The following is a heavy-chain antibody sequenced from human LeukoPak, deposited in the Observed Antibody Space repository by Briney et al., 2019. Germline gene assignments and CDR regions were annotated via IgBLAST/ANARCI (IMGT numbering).Heavy chain of an antibody. CDR1: GFTFSDLG. CDR3: AKDAQRGFDFSNSLES. V-gene: IGHV3-33*06. D-gene: IGHD4-11*01. CDR2: IWNDGTDK. J-gene: IGHJ4*02. Sequence: GESLRLSCAASGFTFSDLGMHWVRQAPGKGLEWVAVIWNDGTDKYYGDSVKGRFTISRDNSKNTVYLQMNSLRVEDTAVYYCAKDAQRGFDFSNSLESWGQGTLVTVSS.